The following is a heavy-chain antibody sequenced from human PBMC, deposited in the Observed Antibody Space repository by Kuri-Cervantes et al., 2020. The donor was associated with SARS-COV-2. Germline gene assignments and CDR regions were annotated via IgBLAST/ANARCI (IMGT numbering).Heavy chain of an antibody. D-gene: IGHD6-13*01. Sequence: ASVKVSCKASGYTFTSYAMHWVRQAPGQRLEWMGWINAGNGNTKYSQKFQGRVTITRDTSASTAYMELSSLRSEDTAVYYCARVSIAAAGEFYYYYGMYVWGQGTTVTVSS. CDR2: INAGNGNT. V-gene: IGHV1-3*01. CDR3: ARVSIAAAGEFYYYYGMYV. CDR1: GYTFTSYA. J-gene: IGHJ6*02.